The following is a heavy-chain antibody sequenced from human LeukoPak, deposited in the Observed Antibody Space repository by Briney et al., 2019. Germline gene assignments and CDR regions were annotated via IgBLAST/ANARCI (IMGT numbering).Heavy chain of an antibody. D-gene: IGHD2-15*01. V-gene: IGHV3-30*18. Sequence: PGGSLRLSCAASGFTFSSYGMHWVRQPPGKGLEWVAVISYDGSNKYYADSVKGRFTISRDNSKNTLYLQMNSLRAEDTAVYYCAKDHIVVVVAATPMIDYWGQGTLVTVSS. J-gene: IGHJ4*02. CDR2: ISYDGSNK. CDR1: GFTFSSYG. CDR3: AKDHIVVVVAATPMIDY.